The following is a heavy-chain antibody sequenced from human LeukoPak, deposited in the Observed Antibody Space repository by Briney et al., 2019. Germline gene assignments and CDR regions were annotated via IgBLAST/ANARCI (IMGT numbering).Heavy chain of an antibody. J-gene: IGHJ4*02. Sequence: ASVKVSCKASGGTFSSYTISWVRQAPGQGLEWMGRIIPILGIANYAQKFQGRVTITADKSTSTAYMELSSLRSEDTAVYNCARDPMATTPSDFWGQGTLVTVSS. CDR3: ARDPMATTPSDF. V-gene: IGHV1-69*04. CDR2: IIPILGIA. D-gene: IGHD5-24*01. CDR1: GGTFSSYT.